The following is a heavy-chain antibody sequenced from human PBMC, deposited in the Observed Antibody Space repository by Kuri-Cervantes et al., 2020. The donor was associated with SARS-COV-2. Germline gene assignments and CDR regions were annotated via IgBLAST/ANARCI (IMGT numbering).Heavy chain of an antibody. J-gene: IGHJ4*02. V-gene: IGHV3-64D*08. CDR3: VKDREGIVVVVAATFDY. Sequence: GASLKISCSASGFTFSSYAMHWVRQAPGKGLEYVSAISSNGGSTYYADSVKGRFTISRDNSKNTLYLQMSSLRAEDTAVYYCVKDREGIVVVVAATFDYWGQGTLVTVSS. D-gene: IGHD2-15*01. CDR2: ISSNGGST. CDR1: GFTFSSYA.